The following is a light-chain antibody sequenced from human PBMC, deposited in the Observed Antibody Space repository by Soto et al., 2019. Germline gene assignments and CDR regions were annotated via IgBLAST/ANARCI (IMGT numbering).Light chain of an antibody. CDR2: KVS. V-gene: IGKV2-30*01. CDR1: QSLVYSDGNTY. Sequence: DVVMTKSPLSLPVTLGQPASISCWSSQSLVYSDGNTYLNWFQQRPGQSTRRLIYKVSNRDSGVPGRFCDSGSGTDFTLKINRVEAEDIGGYYCMQGSHWPYTFGQGTKLEIK. J-gene: IGKJ2*01. CDR3: MQGSHWPYT.